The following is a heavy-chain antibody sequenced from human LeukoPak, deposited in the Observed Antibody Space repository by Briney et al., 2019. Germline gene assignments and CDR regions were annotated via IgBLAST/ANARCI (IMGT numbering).Heavy chain of an antibody. Sequence: SETLSLTCTVSGYSISSGYYWGWIRQPPGKGLEWIGSIYHSGSTYYNPSLKSRVTISVDTSKNQFSLKLSSVTAADTAVYYCASWGVAGGLGYWGQGTLVTVSS. D-gene: IGHD6-19*01. CDR3: ASWGVAGGLGY. J-gene: IGHJ4*02. V-gene: IGHV4-38-2*02. CDR2: IYHSGST. CDR1: GYSISSGYY.